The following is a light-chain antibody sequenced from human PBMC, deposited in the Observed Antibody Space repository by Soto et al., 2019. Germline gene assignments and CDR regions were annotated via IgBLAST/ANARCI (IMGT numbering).Light chain of an antibody. CDR1: SSDICGYKY. J-gene: IGLJ1*01. Sequence: QSPLSQPSSVSGSLGQSVTISCTGTSSDICGYKYVSWYQQHPGKAPKLMIFEVNKRPSGVSNRFSGYKYGNTASLTISGLKVEDEADYYCCSSGGSPTYVFGTGTKVTVL. V-gene: IGLV2-23*02. CDR2: EVN. CDR3: CSSGGSPTYV.